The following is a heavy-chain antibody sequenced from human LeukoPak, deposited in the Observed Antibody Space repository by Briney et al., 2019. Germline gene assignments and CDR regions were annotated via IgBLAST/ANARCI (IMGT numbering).Heavy chain of an antibody. CDR1: GYTFTGYY. V-gene: IGHV1-2*02. J-gene: IGHJ5*02. Sequence: ASVKVSCKASGYTFTGYYMHWVRQAPGQGLEWMGWINPNSGGTNYAQKFQGRVTMTRDTSISTAYMELSRLRSDDTAVYYCARVRGSTSRNWFDPWGQGTLVTVSS. D-gene: IGHD2-2*01. CDR2: INPNSGGT. CDR3: ARVRGSTSRNWFDP.